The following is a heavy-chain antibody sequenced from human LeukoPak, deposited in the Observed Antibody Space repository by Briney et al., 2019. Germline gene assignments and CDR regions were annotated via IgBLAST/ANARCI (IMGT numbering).Heavy chain of an antibody. CDR3: ALGYAMNY. CDR2: ISNSGGSGSA. Sequence: GGSLRLSCAASGFTFRSYAMSWVRQAPGKGLEWVSGISNSGGSGSAYYADSVKGRITIFRDNSKNTLYLQMNSLRVEDTAVYYCALGYAMNYWGQGTLVTASS. D-gene: IGHD2-8*01. J-gene: IGHJ4*02. CDR1: GFTFRSYA. V-gene: IGHV3-23*01.